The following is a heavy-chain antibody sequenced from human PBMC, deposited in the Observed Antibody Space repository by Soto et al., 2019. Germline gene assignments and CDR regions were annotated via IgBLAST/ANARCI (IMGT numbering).Heavy chain of an antibody. CDR2: IYTSGNT. CDR1: GGSISSYY. CDR3: ARDSCVVGGSCYPLYYYGMAV. D-gene: IGHD2-15*01. J-gene: IGHJ6*02. V-gene: IGHV4-4*07. Sequence: PSETLSLTCTVSGGSISSYYWSWIRQPAGKGLEWIGRIYTSGNTKYNPSLKSRVTMSVDTSKNQFSMKLSSVTAADTAVYYCARDSCVVGGSCYPLYYYGMAVWGQGTTVTVSS.